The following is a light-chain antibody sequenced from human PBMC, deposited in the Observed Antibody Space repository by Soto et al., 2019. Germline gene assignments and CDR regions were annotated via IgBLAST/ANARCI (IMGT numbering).Light chain of an antibody. CDR1: QSVSSN. CDR2: DAS. J-gene: IGKJ1*01. V-gene: IGKV3-15*01. Sequence: EIVRTQSPATLSASKGERFTLPCKASQSVSSNLVWYHQKPGQAPRLLIYDASTRATGIPARFSGSGSGTEFTLTISTLQSEDFAIYYCQHYNNWPPWTFGQGTKVDNK. CDR3: QHYNNWPPWT.